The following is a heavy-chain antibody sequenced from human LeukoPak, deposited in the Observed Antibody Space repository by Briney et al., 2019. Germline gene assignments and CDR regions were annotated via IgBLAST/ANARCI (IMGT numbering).Heavy chain of an antibody. CDR3: ARRSTYDAFDI. CDR2: ISGYNGNT. J-gene: IGHJ3*02. D-gene: IGHD1-26*01. V-gene: IGHV1-18*01. Sequence: ASVKFSCKASGYTFTSYGITWVRQAPGQGLEWMGWISGYNGNTNFAQSFQGRVAMTTDTSTSTAYMELRSLRSDDTAVYYCARRSTYDAFDIWGQGTMVTVSS. CDR1: GYTFTSYG.